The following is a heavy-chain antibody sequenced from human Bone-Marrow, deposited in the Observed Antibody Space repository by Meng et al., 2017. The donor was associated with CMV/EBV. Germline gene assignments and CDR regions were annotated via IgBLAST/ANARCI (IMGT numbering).Heavy chain of an antibody. V-gene: IGHV1-2*02. CDR2: INPERGDT. J-gene: IGHJ6*02. D-gene: IGHD3-22*01. CDR1: GYTFSGHY. CDR3: ARDPYYYQSSGYRVDV. Sequence: ASLKVSCKASGYTFSGHYIHWVRQAPGQGVEWVGWINPERGDTKYAQKFQGRVTMTRDTSISTAYMELNRLTSDDTAVYYCARDPYYYQSSGYRVDVWGQGTTVTVSS.